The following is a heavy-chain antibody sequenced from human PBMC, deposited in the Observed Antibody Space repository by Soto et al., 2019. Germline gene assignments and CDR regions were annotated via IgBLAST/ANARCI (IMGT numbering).Heavy chain of an antibody. CDR1: GGTVASSHW. D-gene: IGHD2-21*02. CDR2: VYHTGDT. J-gene: IGHJ5*02. V-gene: IGHV4-4*02. Sequence: SETLSLTCGVSGGTVASSHWWSWVRQSPSRGLEWIGNVYHTGDTNFNPSLQSRVTFSVDKSNNQFSLGLTSLTAADTAVYLCARGIGTAGGNNYFDPWGPGTLVTVSS. CDR3: ARGIGTAGGNNYFDP.